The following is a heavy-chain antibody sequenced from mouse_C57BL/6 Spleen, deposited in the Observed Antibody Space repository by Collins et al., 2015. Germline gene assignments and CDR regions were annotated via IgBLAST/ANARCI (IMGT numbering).Heavy chain of an antibody. Sequence: EVQLVESGGDLVKPGGSLKLSCAASGFTFSSYGMSWVRQTPDKRLEWVATISSGGSYTYYPDSVKGRFTISRDNAKNTLYLQMSSLKSEDTAMYYCARQGTTPVPAWFAYWGQGTLVTVSA. V-gene: IGHV5-6*01. CDR2: ISSGGSYT. J-gene: IGHJ3*01. CDR1: GFTFSSYG. CDR3: ARQGTTPVPAWFAY. D-gene: IGHD1-1*01.